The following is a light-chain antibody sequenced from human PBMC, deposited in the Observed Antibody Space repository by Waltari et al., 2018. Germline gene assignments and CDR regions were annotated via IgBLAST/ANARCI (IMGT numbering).Light chain of an antibody. Sequence: ESVFTQSPGPLSVSPGESATLPCRASQSVSRALAWYQQKPGQAPRLLIYAASTRATGVPDRFSGSGSGTDFSLTISRLDPEDFAVYYCQQYVNLPVTFGQGTKVEI. CDR2: AAS. V-gene: IGKV3-20*01. CDR1: QSVSRA. J-gene: IGKJ1*01. CDR3: QQYVNLPVT.